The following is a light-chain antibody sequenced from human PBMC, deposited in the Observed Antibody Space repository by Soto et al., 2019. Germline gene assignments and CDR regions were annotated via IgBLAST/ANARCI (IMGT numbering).Light chain of an antibody. CDR2: AAS. Sequence: MTQSPATLSVSPGERVTITCRASQGISSYLAWYQHKPGKAPRLLIYAASSLESGVPSRFSGSGSETEFTLTISSLQPDDFASYHCQQYNTTPLTFGQGTKVDNK. J-gene: IGKJ1*01. CDR1: QGISSY. CDR3: QQYNTTPLT. V-gene: IGKV1-5*01.